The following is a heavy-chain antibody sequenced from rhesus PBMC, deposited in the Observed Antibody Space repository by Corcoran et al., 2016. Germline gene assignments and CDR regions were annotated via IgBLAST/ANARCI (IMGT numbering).Heavy chain of an antibody. D-gene: IGHD6-25*01. V-gene: IGHV4S7*01. Sequence: QVQLQESGPGLLKPSETLSLTCAVSGGSISGGSGWGWVRPPPGEGLEWIGGIYSSSGNTYYNPSLKSRVTISTDTSKNQFSLKLSSVTAADTAVYYCARGKRGRQLADFDYWGQGVLVTVSS. J-gene: IGHJ4*01. CDR2: IYSSSGNT. CDR3: ARGKRGRQLADFDY. CDR1: GGSISGGSG.